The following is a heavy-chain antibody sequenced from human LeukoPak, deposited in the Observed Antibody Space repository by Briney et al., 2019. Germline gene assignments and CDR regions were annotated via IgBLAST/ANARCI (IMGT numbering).Heavy chain of an antibody. V-gene: IGHV3-30*01. CDR3: ARDRPPYGSGSHNWFDP. CDR2: ISYDGSNK. Sequence: GGSLRLSCAASGFTFGTYAMHWVRQAPGKGLEWVAFISYDGSNKYYADSVKGRFTISRDNSKNTLYLQINSLRVKDTAVYYCARDRPPYGSGSHNWFDPWGQGTLVTVSS. J-gene: IGHJ5*02. CDR1: GFTFGTYA. D-gene: IGHD3-10*01.